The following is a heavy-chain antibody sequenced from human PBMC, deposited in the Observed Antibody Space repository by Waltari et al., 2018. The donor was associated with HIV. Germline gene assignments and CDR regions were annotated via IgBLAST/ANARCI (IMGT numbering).Heavy chain of an antibody. D-gene: IGHD4-17*01. V-gene: IGHV4-34*01. CDR2: INHSGIT. Sequence: QVQLQQWGAGLLKPSETLSLTCAVYGGSFSGYYWSWIRQPPGKGLEWIGEINHSGITNYNPSLKSRVTISVDTSKNQFSLKLSSVTAADTAVYYCARWIMTTVTDDAFDIWGQGTMVTVSS. CDR1: GGSFSGYY. CDR3: ARWIMTTVTDDAFDI. J-gene: IGHJ3*02.